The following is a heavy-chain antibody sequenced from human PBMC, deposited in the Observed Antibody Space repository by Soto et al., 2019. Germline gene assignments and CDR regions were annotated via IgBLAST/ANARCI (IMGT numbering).Heavy chain of an antibody. CDR2: IYYSGST. Sequence: PSETLSLTCTVSGGSISSGGYYWSWIRQHPGKGLEWIGYIYYSGSTYYNPSLKSRVTISVDTSKNQFSLKLSSVTAADTAVYYCARVSRHYYYGMDVWGQGTTVTV. CDR3: ARVSRHYYYGMDV. V-gene: IGHV4-31*03. CDR1: GGSISSGGYY. J-gene: IGHJ6*02.